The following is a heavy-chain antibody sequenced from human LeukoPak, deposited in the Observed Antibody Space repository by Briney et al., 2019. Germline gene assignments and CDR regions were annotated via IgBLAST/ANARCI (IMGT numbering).Heavy chain of an antibody. CDR3: PRGGGWAYYYYYYMDV. CDR1: GGSISSSSYY. V-gene: IGHV4-39*06. D-gene: IGHD6-19*01. J-gene: IGHJ6*03. CDR2: IYYSGST. Sequence: SETLSLTCTVSGGSISSSSYYWGWIRQPPAKGLEWIGSIYYSGSTYYNPSLKIRVTISVDTSKNQFALELSSVTAADTAVYYCPRGGGWAYYYYYYMDVWGKGPRVSV.